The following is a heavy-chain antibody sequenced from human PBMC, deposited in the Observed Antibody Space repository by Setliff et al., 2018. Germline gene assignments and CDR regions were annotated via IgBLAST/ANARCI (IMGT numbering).Heavy chain of an antibody. CDR3: ARAAARAEYSDTSAYLPFDF. CDR1: GGSISSYY. D-gene: IGHD3-16*01. V-gene: IGHV4-59*08. CDR2: ISYSGST. J-gene: IGHJ4*02. Sequence: LSLTCTVSGGSISSYYWSWIRQPPGKGLEWIGYISYSGSTNYNPSLKRRVTISVDTSKSQFSLKLSSVTAADTAVYFCARAAARAEYSDTSAYLPFDFWGLGTLVTVSS.